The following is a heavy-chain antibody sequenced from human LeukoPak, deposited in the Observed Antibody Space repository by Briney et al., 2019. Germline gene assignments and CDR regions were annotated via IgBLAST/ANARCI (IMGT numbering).Heavy chain of an antibody. CDR2: TSSDGTYK. V-gene: IGHV3-30*18. D-gene: IGHD4-17*01. CDR1: GFTFSSYG. Sequence: PGGSLRLSCAASGFTFSSYGMHWVRQAPGKGLEWVAVTSSDGTYKFYADSVRGRFTISRDNSKNTLYLQMDSLRAEDTALYYCAKEIGDYSGFDFWGQGTLVTVSS. CDR3: AKEIGDYSGFDF. J-gene: IGHJ4*02.